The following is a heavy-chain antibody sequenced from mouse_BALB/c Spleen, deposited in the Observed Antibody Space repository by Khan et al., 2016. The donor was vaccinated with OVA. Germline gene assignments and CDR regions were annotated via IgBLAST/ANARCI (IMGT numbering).Heavy chain of an antibody. CDR1: GYTFTSYW. V-gene: IGHV1-5*01. CDR3: TRCGYWLAY. J-gene: IGHJ3*01. D-gene: IGHD1-2*01. Sequence: EVQLQQSGTVLARPGASVKMSCKASGYTFTSYWMHWVKQRPGQGLEWIGAIYPGNSDTNYNQKFKGKATLTAVLSTSTAYMELSRLTNEDSAVYYCTRCGYWLAYWGQGTLVTVST. CDR2: IYPGNSDT.